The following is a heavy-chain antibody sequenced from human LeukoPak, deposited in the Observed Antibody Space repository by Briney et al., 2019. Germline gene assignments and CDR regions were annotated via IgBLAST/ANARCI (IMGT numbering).Heavy chain of an antibody. CDR1: GGSINYYY. Sequence: SETLSLTCTVSGGSINYYYWMWIRQPPGKGLEWIGYIYYSGGTHYNPSLKSRVTMLVDTSKNQFSLKLTAVTAADTAVYYCAREAGSSSSWYRLDHYYGMDVWGQGTTVTVSS. CDR2: IYYSGGT. J-gene: IGHJ6*02. CDR3: AREAGSSSSWYRLDHYYGMDV. V-gene: IGHV4-59*01. D-gene: IGHD6-13*01.